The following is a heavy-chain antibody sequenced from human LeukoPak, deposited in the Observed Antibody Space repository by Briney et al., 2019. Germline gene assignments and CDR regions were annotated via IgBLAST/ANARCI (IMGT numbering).Heavy chain of an antibody. CDR1: VRSISGYY. D-gene: IGHD3-22*01. J-gene: IGHJ5*02. CDR3: ARGVWDSSGYNWFDP. CDR2: IYYSGST. V-gene: IGHV4-59*12. Sequence: PSETLSLTCTVSVRSISGYYWSWMPHPPDRGLVWLGYIYYSGSTNYNPSLESRVTMSVDTSKNQFSLKLSSVTAADTAVYYCARGVWDSSGYNWFDPWGRGTLLTVSS.